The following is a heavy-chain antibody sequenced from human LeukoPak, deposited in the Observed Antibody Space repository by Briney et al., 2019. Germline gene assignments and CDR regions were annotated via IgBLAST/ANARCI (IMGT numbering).Heavy chain of an antibody. D-gene: IGHD1-26*01. V-gene: IGHV4-61*02. J-gene: IGHJ4*02. Sequence: SETLSLTCTVSGGSISSSSYYWSWIRQSAGKGLEWIGRVHTSESTSYNPSLKSRVTVSVDTSKNQFSLKLSSVTAADTAVYYCARGKALSGTYYYYFDYWGQGTLVTVSS. CDR2: VHTSEST. CDR3: ARGKALSGTYYYYFDY. CDR1: GGSISSSSYY.